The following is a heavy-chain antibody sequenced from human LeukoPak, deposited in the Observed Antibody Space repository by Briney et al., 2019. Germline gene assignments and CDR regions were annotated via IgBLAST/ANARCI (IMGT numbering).Heavy chain of an antibody. J-gene: IGHJ4*02. CDR1: GGSISSSSYY. Sequence: SETLSLTCTVSGGSISSSSYYWGWIRQPPGKGLEWIGSIYYSGSSHYNPPLESRVTISVDTSKNQFSLQLSSVTAADMAMYYCARDSSGHYYFDYWGQGTLVTVSS. D-gene: IGHD3-22*01. CDR3: ARDSSGHYYFDY. V-gene: IGHV4-39*07. CDR2: IYYSGSS.